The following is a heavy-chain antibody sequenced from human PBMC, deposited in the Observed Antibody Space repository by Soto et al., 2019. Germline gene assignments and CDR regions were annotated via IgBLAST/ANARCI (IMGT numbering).Heavy chain of an antibody. J-gene: IGHJ4*02. CDR1: GFSLSTSDVG. CDR2: IYWDDDK. CDR3: AHSKYSRSSFDY. Sequence: SGPTLVNPTHTLTLTCTFSGFSLSTSDVGVGWIRQLPGKALEWLAIIYWDDDKRYSPSLKSRLTITKDTSKNQVVLTVTNMDPVDTATYYCAHSKYSRSSFDYWGQGTLVTVSS. D-gene: IGHD6-6*01. V-gene: IGHV2-5*02.